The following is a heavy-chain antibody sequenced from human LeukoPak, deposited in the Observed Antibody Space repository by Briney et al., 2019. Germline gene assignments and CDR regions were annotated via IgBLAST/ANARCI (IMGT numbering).Heavy chain of an antibody. Sequence: SETLSLTCTVSGGSITNYYWNWIRQPPGKGLEYIGNINYSGGTNYNPSLKSRVTISLDTSKNQFSLNLTSETAADTAVYYCARTDYRLGPPSYWGQGTLVTVSP. CDR3: ARTDYRLGPPSY. V-gene: IGHV4-59*01. CDR1: GGSITNYY. CDR2: INYSGGT. J-gene: IGHJ4*02. D-gene: IGHD4-11*01.